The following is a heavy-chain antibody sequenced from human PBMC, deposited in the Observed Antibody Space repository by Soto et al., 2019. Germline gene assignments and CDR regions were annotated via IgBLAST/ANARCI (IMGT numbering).Heavy chain of an antibody. CDR3: AREGREWDDAFDI. D-gene: IGHD1-26*01. J-gene: IGHJ3*02. CDR1: GYTFTSYY. Sequence: QVQLVQSGAEVKKPGASVKVSCRASGYTFTSYYMHWVRQAPGQGLEWMGVIYPRRGSTGYAQKFQGRVTMTRDTSTSTVSMELSSLRSEDTAVYYCAREGREWDDAFDIWGQGTMVTVSS. V-gene: IGHV1-46*01. CDR2: IYPRRGST.